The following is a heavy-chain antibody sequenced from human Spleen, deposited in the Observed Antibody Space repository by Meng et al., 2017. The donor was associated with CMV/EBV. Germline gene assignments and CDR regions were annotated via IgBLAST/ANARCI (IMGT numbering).Heavy chain of an antibody. Sequence: GGSLRLSCAASGFTFSSYSMNWVRQAPGKGLEWVANIKQDGSEKYYVDSVKGRFTISRDNAKNSLYLQMNSLRAEDTAVYYCASTYGSGTNGFDPWGQGTLVTVSS. CDR2: IKQDGSEK. D-gene: IGHD3-10*01. V-gene: IGHV3-7*01. CDR3: ASTYGSGTNGFDP. J-gene: IGHJ5*02. CDR1: GFTFSSYS.